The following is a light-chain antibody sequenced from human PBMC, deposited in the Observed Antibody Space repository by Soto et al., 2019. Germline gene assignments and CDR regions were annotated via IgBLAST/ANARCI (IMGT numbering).Light chain of an antibody. CDR2: GAS. V-gene: IGKV3-15*01. CDR3: QQYKNWPHT. J-gene: IGKJ1*01. CDR1: QNISRS. Sequence: EIVLTQSPGTLSLSPGERATLSCRASQNISRSLAWYQQKPGQGPRLLIYGASTRATGIPARFSGSGSGTEFTLTISSLQSEDFAVYYCQQYKNWPHTFGRGTKVDIK.